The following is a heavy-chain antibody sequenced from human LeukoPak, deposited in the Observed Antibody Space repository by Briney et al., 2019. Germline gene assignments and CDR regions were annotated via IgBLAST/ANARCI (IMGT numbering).Heavy chain of an antibody. Sequence: GGSLRLSCAASGFTFSSYAMSWVRQAPGKGLEWVSAISGSGGSTYYADSVKGRFTISRDNSKNTLYLQMNSLRAEDTAVYSCAKDLTIVVVLPDPDYWGQGTLVTVSS. V-gene: IGHV3-23*01. D-gene: IGHD2-15*01. CDR3: AKDLTIVVVLPDPDY. CDR1: GFTFSSYA. J-gene: IGHJ4*02. CDR2: ISGSGGST.